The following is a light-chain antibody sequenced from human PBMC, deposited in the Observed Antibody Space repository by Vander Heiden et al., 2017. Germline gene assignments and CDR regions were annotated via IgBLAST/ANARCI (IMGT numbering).Light chain of an antibody. CDR3: QQRITWPAT. Sequence: EIVLTQSPATLPLSPGDRATLSCRASQSVRSYLAWYQHLPGQAPRLLIYDASNRATGIPARFSGGGSGTDFTLIISSLEPEDFAVYYCQQRITWPATFGQGTKVEIK. CDR2: DAS. CDR1: QSVRSY. J-gene: IGKJ1*01. V-gene: IGKV3-11*01.